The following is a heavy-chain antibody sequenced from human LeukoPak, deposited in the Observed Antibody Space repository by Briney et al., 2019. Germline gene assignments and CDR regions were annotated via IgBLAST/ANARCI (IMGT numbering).Heavy chain of an antibody. V-gene: IGHV3-48*02. D-gene: IGHD2-2*03. CDR3: ASGSGH. CDR2: ISSSGSAK. J-gene: IGHJ4*02. CDR1: GFTFSNYG. Sequence: PGGSLRLSCAASGFTFSNYGLNWVRQAPGKGLEWVSHISSSGSAKYYADSVKGRFTISRDNAKNSLYLQMNSLRDEDTAVFYCASGSGHWGQGALVIVSS.